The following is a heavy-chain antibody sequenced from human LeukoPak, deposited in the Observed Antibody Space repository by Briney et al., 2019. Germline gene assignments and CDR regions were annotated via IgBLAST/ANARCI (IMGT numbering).Heavy chain of an antibody. CDR2: IYYSGST. CDR1: GGSISSSSYY. Sequence: SETLSLTCTVSGGSISSSSYYWGWIRQPPGKGLEWIGSIYYSGSTYYNPSLKSRVTIPVDTSKNQFSLKLSSVTAADTAVYYCARHLFWSGNIDYWGQGTLVTVSS. CDR3: ARHLFWSGNIDY. J-gene: IGHJ4*02. D-gene: IGHD3-3*01. V-gene: IGHV4-39*01.